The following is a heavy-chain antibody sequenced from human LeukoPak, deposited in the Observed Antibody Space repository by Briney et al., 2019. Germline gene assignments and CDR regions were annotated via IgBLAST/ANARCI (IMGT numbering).Heavy chain of an antibody. J-gene: IGHJ4*02. D-gene: IGHD3-9*01. CDR3: ARSYYDILTPKPYYFDY. CDR1: GYTFTSYA. V-gene: IGHV1-3*01. CDR2: INAGNGNT. Sequence: GASVKVSCKASGYTFTSYAMHWVRQAPGQRLEWMGWINAGNGNTKYSQKFQGRVTITRDTSASTAYMELSSLRSEDTAVYYCARSYYDILTPKPYYFDYWGQGTLVTVSS.